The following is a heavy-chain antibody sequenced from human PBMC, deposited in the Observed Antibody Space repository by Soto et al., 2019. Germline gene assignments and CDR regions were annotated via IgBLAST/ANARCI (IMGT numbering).Heavy chain of an antibody. J-gene: IGHJ3*02. CDR2: ISWNSGRI. CDR3: SGYYFGAFDI. V-gene: IGHV3-9*01. D-gene: IGHD3-22*01. Sequence: EVQLVESGGGLVQPGRSLRLSCAASGFTFDDYAMHWVRQAPGKGLEWVSGISWNSGRIGYADSVKGRFTISRDNAKNALYLQMNSLRAEDTALYYCSGYYFGAFDIWGQGTMVTVSS. CDR1: GFTFDDYA.